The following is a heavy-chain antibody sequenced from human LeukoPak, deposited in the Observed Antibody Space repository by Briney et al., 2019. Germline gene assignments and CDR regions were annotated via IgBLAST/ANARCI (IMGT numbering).Heavy chain of an antibody. CDR2: IYHSGST. J-gene: IGHJ3*02. V-gene: IGHV4-30-2*01. D-gene: IGHD3-22*01. CDR3: AGTGTYYYDSSGYYNDAFDI. CDR1: GGSTSSGGYS. Sequence: SETLSLTCAVSGGSTSSGGYSWSGIRQPPGKGLEWIGYIYHSGSTYYNPSLKSRVTISVDRSKNQFSLKLSSVTAADTAVYYCAGTGTYYYDSSGYYNDAFDIWGQGTMVTVSS.